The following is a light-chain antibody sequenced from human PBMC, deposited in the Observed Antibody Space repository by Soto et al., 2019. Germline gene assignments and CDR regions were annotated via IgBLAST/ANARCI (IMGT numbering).Light chain of an antibody. CDR2: GAS. CDR3: QQYKNWPLT. V-gene: IGKV3-15*01. Sequence: EIVLTQSPATLSVSPGERATLSCRASQSVSRNLAWYQQKPGQAPRLLIYGASTRATGIPARFSGSGSGTEFTLTISSLQSEDFAVYDGQQYKNWPLTFGGGTKVDIK. CDR1: QSVSRN. J-gene: IGKJ4*01.